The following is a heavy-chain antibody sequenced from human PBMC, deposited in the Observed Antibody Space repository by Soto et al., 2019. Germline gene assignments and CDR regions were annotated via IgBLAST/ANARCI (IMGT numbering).Heavy chain of an antibody. V-gene: IGHV3-30-3*01. J-gene: IGHJ6*02. CDR3: ARGWLYYYYYGMDV. D-gene: IGHD3-22*01. CDR2: ISYDGSNK. Sequence: PGGSLRLSCAASGFTFSSYAMHWVRQAPGKGLEWVAVISYDGSNKYYADSVKGRFTISRDNSKNTLYLQMNSLRAEDTAVYYCARGWLYYYYYGMDVWGQGTTVTVSS. CDR1: GFTFSSYA.